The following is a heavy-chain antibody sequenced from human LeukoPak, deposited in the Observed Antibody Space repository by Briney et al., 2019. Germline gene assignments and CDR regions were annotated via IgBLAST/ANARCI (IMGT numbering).Heavy chain of an antibody. D-gene: IGHD3-16*02. Sequence: ASVKVSCKASGYTFTSYGISWVRLAPGQGLEWMGSISAYNGNTKFAQKFEGGVLMTADTSTSTAYMELRSLRSDDTAVYYCARDQYDFVWGSYRPYFDYWGQGTLVTVSS. CDR3: ARDQYDFVWGSYRPYFDY. J-gene: IGHJ4*02. CDR2: ISAYNGNT. V-gene: IGHV1-18*04. CDR1: GYTFTSYG.